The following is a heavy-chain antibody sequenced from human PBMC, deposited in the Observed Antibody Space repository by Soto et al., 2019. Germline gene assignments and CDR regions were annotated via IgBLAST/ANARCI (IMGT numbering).Heavy chain of an antibody. CDR1: GGTFSSYA. J-gene: IGHJ5*02. V-gene: IGHV1-69*06. CDR2: IIPIFGTA. CDR3: ASAAQQLVTEDWFDP. D-gene: IGHD6-13*01. Sequence: SVKVSCKASGGTFSSYAISWVRQAPGQGLEWMGGIIPIFGTANYAQKFQGRVTITADKSTSTAYMELSSLRSEDTAVYYCASAAQQLVTEDWFDPWGQGTRVTVSS.